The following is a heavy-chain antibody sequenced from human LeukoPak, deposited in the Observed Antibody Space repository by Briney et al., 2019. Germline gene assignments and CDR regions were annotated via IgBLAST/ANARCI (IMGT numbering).Heavy chain of an antibody. V-gene: IGHV3-30*02. CDR1: GFTFSSYG. Sequence: PGGSLRLSCAASGFTFSSYGMHWVRQAPGKGLEWVAFIRYDGSNKYYADSVKGRFTISRDNSKNTLYLQMNSLRAEDTAVYYCADLKTFPRDYFDYWGRGTLVTVSS. J-gene: IGHJ4*02. CDR3: ADLKTFPRDYFDY. CDR2: IRYDGSNK.